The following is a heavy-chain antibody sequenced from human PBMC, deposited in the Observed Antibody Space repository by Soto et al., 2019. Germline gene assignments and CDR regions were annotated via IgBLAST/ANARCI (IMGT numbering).Heavy chain of an antibody. CDR3: ARETYNILTGYFKVTSAPFDY. V-gene: IGHV3-20*04. Sequence: PGGSLRLSCAASGFTFEDYGMSWARQAPGKGLEWVSTINWKGGSTGYADSVQGRFIVSRDNAKNSLYLQMNSLRAEDTALYYCARETYNILTGYFKVTSAPFDYWGQGALVTVSS. CDR2: INWKGGST. D-gene: IGHD3-9*01. CDR1: GFTFEDYG. J-gene: IGHJ4*02.